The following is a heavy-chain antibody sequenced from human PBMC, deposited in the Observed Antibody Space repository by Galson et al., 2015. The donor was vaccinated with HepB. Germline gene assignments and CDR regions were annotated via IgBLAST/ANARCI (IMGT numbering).Heavy chain of an antibody. CDR3: ARGGFEYSSYHFYYYGMDV. J-gene: IGHJ6*02. CDR2: IIPIFGIA. V-gene: IGHV1-69*13. D-gene: IGHD6-6*01. CDR1: GGTFSSYA. Sequence: SVKVSCKASGGTFSSYAISWVRQAPGQGLEWMGGIIPIFGIANYAQKFQGRVTITADESTSTAYMELSSLRSEDTAVYYCARGGFEYSSYHFYYYGMDVWGQGTTATVSS.